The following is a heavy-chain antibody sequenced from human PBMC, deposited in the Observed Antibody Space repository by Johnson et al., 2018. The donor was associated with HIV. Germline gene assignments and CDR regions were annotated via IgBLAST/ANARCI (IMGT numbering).Heavy chain of an antibody. CDR3: AKDISQWLIRAFDI. J-gene: IGHJ3*02. V-gene: IGHV3-9*01. CDR1: GFTFDDYA. Sequence: VQLVESGGGVERPGGSLRLSCAASGFTFDDYAMHWVRQAPGKGLEWVSGISWNSGSIGYADSVKGRFTISRDNSKNTLYLQMNSLRAEDTAVYYCAKDISQWLIRAFDIWGQGTMVTVSS. CDR2: ISWNSGSI. D-gene: IGHD5-12*01.